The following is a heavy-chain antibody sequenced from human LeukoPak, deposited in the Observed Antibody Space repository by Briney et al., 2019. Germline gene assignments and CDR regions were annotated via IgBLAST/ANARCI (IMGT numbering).Heavy chain of an antibody. CDR3: ARDSSRKLDY. CDR2: TYYRSKWYN. V-gene: IGHV6-1*01. D-gene: IGHD6-13*01. J-gene: IGHJ4*02. Sequence: SQTLSLACAISGDSVSNNSAAWNWIRQSPSRGLEWLGRTYYRSKWYNDYAVSVKSRITINTDTSKNLLSLQLNSVTPEDTAVYYCARDSSRKLDYWGQGTLVTVSS. CDR1: GDSVSNNSAA.